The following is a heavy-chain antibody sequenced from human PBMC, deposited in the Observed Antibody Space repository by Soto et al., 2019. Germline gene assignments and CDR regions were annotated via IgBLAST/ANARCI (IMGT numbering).Heavy chain of an antibody. CDR2: ISGSGGST. CDR1: GFTFSSYA. J-gene: IGHJ4*02. Sequence: GGSLRLSCAASGFTFSSYAMSWVRQAPGKGLEWVSAISGSGGSTYYADSVKGRFTISRDNSKNTLYLQMNSLRAEDTAVYYCAKDRELLYLLWFGSPDYWGQGTLVTVSS. D-gene: IGHD3-10*01. V-gene: IGHV3-23*01. CDR3: AKDRELLYLLWFGSPDY.